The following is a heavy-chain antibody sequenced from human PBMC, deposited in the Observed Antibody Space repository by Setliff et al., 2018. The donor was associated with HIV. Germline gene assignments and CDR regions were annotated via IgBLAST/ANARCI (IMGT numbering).Heavy chain of an antibody. Sequence: ASVKVSCKASGYTFTDYFLHWVRQAPGQGLEWMGWINPNNGNTKYAQNFQGRVSMTTTDTSTTTAYMELRSLTSDDTAIYYCARDMFEIWERSLAKGDEFDPWGQGSLVTVS. D-gene: IGHD3-10*02. J-gene: IGHJ5*02. CDR2: INPNNGNT. V-gene: IGHV1-18*04. CDR3: ARDMFEIWERSLAKGDEFDP. CDR1: GYTFTDYF.